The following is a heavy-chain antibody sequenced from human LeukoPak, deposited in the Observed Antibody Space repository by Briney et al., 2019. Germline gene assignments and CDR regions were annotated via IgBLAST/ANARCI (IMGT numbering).Heavy chain of an antibody. V-gene: IGHV3-30*03. CDR1: GFTFSSHG. D-gene: IGHD6-13*01. CDR3: ATDAAAGTRPYYSDY. CDR2: ISYDGSNK. J-gene: IGHJ4*02. Sequence: GGSLRLSCAASGFTFSSHGMHWVRQAPGKGLEWVAVISYDGSNKYYADSVKGRFTISRDNSKNTLYLQMNSLRAEDTAVYYCATDAAAGTRPYYSDYWGQGTLVTVSS.